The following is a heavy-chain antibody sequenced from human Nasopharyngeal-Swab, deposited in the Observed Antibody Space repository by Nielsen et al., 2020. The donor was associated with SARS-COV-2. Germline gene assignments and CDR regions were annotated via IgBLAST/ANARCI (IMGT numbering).Heavy chain of an antibody. V-gene: IGHV3-7*01. D-gene: IGHD6-19*01. CDR2: IKQDGSEK. CDR3: ARDFRDSAAVAGTVGAFDI. Sequence: GGSLRLSCAASGFTFSSYWMSWVRQAPGKGLEWVANIKQDGSEKYYVDSVKGRFTISRDNAKNSLYLQMNSLRAEDTAVYYCARDFRDSAAVAGTVGAFDIWGQGTVVTVSS. CDR1: GFTFSSYW. J-gene: IGHJ3*02.